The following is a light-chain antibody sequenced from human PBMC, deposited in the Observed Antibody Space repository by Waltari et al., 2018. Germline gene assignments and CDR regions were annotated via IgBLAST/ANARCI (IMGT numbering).Light chain of an antibody. CDR3: QKYGTSPRT. Sequence: EIVLTQSPGTLSLSPGGRATPSCRASQSVTSNYLAWYQHKPGQAPRLIMFGASTRATGIPDRFSGSGSGTDFTLTISRLEPEDFAVYYCQKYGTSPRTFGQGTKVEIK. J-gene: IGKJ1*01. CDR1: QSVTSNY. CDR2: GAS. V-gene: IGKV3-20*01.